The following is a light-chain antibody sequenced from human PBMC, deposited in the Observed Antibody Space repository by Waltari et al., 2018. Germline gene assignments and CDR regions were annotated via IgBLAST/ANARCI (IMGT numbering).Light chain of an antibody. CDR2: EVS. CDR1: SSDVGPFDY. Sequence: QSVLTQPASVSGSPGQSITISCTGTSSDVGPFDYVSWYQHHPDKAPKPLIYEVSNRPSGVSDRFSGSKSATTASLTISGLQAEDEADYYCISYTNTDTLVVFGGGTKLTVL. V-gene: IGLV2-14*01. CDR3: ISYTNTDTLVV. J-gene: IGLJ2*01.